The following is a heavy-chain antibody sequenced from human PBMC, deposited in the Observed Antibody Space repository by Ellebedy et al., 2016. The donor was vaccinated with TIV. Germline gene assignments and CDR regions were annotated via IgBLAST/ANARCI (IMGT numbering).Heavy chain of an antibody. V-gene: IGHV3-23*01. CDR2: IDGTSYST. Sequence: PGGSLRLSCTTSGFTFSSYAMGWVRQAPGRGLEWVSAIDGTSYSTFYADSVEGRFTISRDNSKNTLYLQMNSLRAEDTAVYHCATARGDHGAFEIWGQGTMVTVSS. CDR3: ATARGDHGAFEI. J-gene: IGHJ3*02. CDR1: GFTFSSYA. D-gene: IGHD3-10*01.